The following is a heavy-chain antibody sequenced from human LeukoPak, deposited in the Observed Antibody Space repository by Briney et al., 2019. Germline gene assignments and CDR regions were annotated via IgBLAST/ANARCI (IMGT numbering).Heavy chain of an antibody. CDR2: INPSGGGT. J-gene: IGHJ6*02. CDR1: GYTFTSYD. V-gene: IGHV1-46*01. CDR3: ARVRRYCSGGSCYYYYGMDV. Sequence: ASVKVSCKASGYTFTSYDMQWVRQAPGQGFEWLGMINPSGGGTNYAQKFQGRVTMTRDTSTSTVYMELSSLRSEDTAVYYCARVRRYCSGGSCYYYYGMDVWGQGTTVTVSS. D-gene: IGHD2-15*01.